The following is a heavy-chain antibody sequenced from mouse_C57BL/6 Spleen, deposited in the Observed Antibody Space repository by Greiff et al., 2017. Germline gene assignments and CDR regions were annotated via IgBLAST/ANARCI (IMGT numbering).Heavy chain of an antibody. D-gene: IGHD2-4*01. CDR3: ARHPLYDYDGPWFAY. V-gene: IGHV5-6*01. Sequence: EVQLVESGGDLVKPGGSLKLSCAASGFTFSSYGMSWVRQTPDKRLEWVATISSGGSYTYYPDSVKGRFTISRDNAKNTLYLQMSSLKSEDTAMYYCARHPLYDYDGPWFAYWGQGTLVTVSA. J-gene: IGHJ3*01. CDR2: ISSGGSYT. CDR1: GFTFSSYG.